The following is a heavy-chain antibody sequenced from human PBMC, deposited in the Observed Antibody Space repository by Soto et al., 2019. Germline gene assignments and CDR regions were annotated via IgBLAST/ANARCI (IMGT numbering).Heavy chain of an antibody. V-gene: IGHV4-34*01. J-gene: IGHJ4*02. Sequence: QVQLQQWGAGLLKPSETLSLTCAVYGGSFSGYYWSWIRQPPGKGLEWIGEINHSGSTNYNPSLKIRVTISVDASKNQFSLKLSSVTAADTAVYYCARGNDYVWGSYRYWRGFDYWGQGTLVTVSS. D-gene: IGHD3-16*02. CDR1: GGSFSGYY. CDR3: ARGNDYVWGSYRYWRGFDY. CDR2: INHSGST.